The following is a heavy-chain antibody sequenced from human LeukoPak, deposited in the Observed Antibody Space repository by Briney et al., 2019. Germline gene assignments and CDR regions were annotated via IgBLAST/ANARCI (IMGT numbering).Heavy chain of an antibody. CDR2: SIPILGIV. J-gene: IGHJ4*02. CDR3: ARVTAVAGTLLDY. V-gene: IGHV1-69*02. Sequence: GASVNVSCKASGYTFTSYCISWVRQAPGQGLDWVGRSIPILGIVNYAQKFQGRVTITADTSTSTAYMELSSLRSEDTAVYYCARVTAVAGTLLDYWGQGTLVTVSS. CDR1: GYTFTSYC. D-gene: IGHD6-19*01.